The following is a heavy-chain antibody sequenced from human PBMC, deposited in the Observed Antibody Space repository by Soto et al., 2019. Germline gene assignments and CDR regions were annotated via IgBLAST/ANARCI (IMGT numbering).Heavy chain of an antibody. CDR2: VSYSGST. CDR1: DGSINSYY. J-gene: IGHJ4*02. Sequence: SETLSLTCTVSDGSINSYYWSWIRQPPGTGLEWIGYVSYSGSTNYNPSLKSRVTISIQTSKNQFSLGLSSVTAADTAVYYCARVVSGYLFDYWGPGILVTVSS. CDR3: ARVVSGYLFDY. D-gene: IGHD3-22*01. V-gene: IGHV4-59*01.